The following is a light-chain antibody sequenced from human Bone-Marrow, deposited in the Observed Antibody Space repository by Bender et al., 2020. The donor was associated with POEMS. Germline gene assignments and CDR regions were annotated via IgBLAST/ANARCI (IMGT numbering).Light chain of an antibody. CDR2: YDD. CDR3: SAWDDSLRGWV. J-gene: IGLJ3*02. CDR1: SSNIGNHG. Sequence: QFVVTQPPSLSEARRQRLTISCSGSSSNIGNHGVNWYQQLPGEAPKLLIYYDDLLTPGVSDRFSASKSGTSASLAISELQSEDEALYYCSAWDDSLRGWVFGGGTKLTVL. V-gene: IGLV1-36*01.